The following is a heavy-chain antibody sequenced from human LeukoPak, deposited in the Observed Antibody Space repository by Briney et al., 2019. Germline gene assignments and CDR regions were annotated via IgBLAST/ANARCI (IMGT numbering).Heavy chain of an antibody. CDR1: GFTFSSYA. CDR2: ISGSGGST. D-gene: IGHD1-26*01. J-gene: IGHJ3*02. V-gene: IGHV3-23*01. CDR3: AKPQTELHVRGHDAFDI. Sequence: GGSLRLSCAASGFTFSSYAMSWVRQAPGKGLEWVSAISGSGGSTYYADSVKGRFTISRDNSKNTLYLRMNSLRAEDTAVYYCAKPQTELHVRGHDAFDIWGQGTMVTVSS.